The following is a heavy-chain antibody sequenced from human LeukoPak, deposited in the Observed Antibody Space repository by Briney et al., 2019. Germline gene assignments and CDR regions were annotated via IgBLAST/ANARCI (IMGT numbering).Heavy chain of an antibody. CDR2: ISSTSSYI. CDR1: GLTFTSYA. CDR3: ATGDGYKFDY. V-gene: IGHV3-21*01. J-gene: IGHJ4*02. D-gene: IGHD5-24*01. Sequence: GGSLRLSCAASGLTFTSYAMNWVRQAPGKGLEWVSSISSTSSYIYYADSVKGRFTISRDNAKNSLYLQMNSLRAEDTAVYYCATGDGYKFDYWGQGTLVTVSS.